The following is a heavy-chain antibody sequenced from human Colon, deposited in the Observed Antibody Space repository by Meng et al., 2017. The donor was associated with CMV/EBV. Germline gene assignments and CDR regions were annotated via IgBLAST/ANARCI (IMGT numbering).Heavy chain of an antibody. V-gene: IGHV1-2*02. CDR1: GSTFTGYF. J-gene: IGHJ4*02. D-gene: IGHD1-26*01. CDR2: INPITGGT. CDR3: ASLSGGDFDY. Sequence: VRLVQSGAEVKKPGASVKVSCKAAGSTFTGYFMYWVRQAPGQGLEWLGVINPITGGTNYAQKFQGRVTMTRDTSMNTAYMELSRLRSDDTAVYYCASLSGGDFDYWGQGTLVTVSS.